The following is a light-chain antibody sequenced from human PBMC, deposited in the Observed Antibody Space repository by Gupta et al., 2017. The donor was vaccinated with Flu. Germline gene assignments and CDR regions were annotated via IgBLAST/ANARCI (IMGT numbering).Light chain of an antibody. CDR2: GAS. CDR3: LQHNKWPLT. J-gene: IGKJ4*01. CDR1: QSVSSN. V-gene: IGKV3-15*01. Sequence: ATLSLSPGEGASRSCRARQSVSSNLAWYQQKPGQAPRLLIYGASTRSTGIPARFSGSGSGTEFTLTISSLQSEDFAVYYCLQHNKWPLTFGGGTKVEIK.